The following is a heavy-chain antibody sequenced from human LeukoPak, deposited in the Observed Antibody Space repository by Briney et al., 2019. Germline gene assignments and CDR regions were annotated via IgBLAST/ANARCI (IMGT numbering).Heavy chain of an antibody. Sequence: SETLSLTCTVSGGSISSSSCYWGWIRQPPGKGLEWIGSIYYSGSTYYNPSLKSRVTISVDTSKNQFSLKLSSVTAADTAVYYCARHDKYYYDSSGYGDYWGQGTLVTVSS. CDR1: GGSISSSSCY. CDR2: IYYSGST. D-gene: IGHD3-22*01. CDR3: ARHDKYYYDSSGYGDY. J-gene: IGHJ4*02. V-gene: IGHV4-39*01.